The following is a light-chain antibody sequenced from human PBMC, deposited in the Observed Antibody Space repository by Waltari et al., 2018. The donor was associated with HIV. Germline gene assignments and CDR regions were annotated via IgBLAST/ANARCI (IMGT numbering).Light chain of an antibody. CDR3: QVWASNSAYVV. CDR1: NIGYRS. J-gene: IGLJ2*01. V-gene: IGLV3-21*02. CDR2: DDT. Sequence: YELTQPPSVSVAPGQTATITCGGDNIGYRSVHWYQQKAGQAPVLVFYDDTDRPSGIPERVSGAKSGNTATRTSGRVEAGDEADYYCQVWASNSAYVVFGGRTKLTVL.